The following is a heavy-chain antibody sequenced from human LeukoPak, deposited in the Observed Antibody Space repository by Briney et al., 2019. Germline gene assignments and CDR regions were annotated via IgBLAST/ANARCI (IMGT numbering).Heavy chain of an antibody. CDR2: ISYDGSNK. CDR1: GFTFSSYG. Sequence: PGRSLRPSCAASGFTFSSYGMHWVRQAPGKGLEWVAVISYDGSNKYYADSVKGRFTISRDNSKNTLYLQMNSLRAEDTAVYYCAKAGDIVAPVYWGQGTLVTVSS. V-gene: IGHV3-30*18. J-gene: IGHJ4*02. CDR3: AKAGDIVAPVY. D-gene: IGHD5-12*01.